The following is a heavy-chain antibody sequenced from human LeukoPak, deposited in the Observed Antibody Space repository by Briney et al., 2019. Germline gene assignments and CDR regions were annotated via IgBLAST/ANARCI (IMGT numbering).Heavy chain of an antibody. J-gene: IGHJ4*02. CDR3: ASPGKAVAAFDY. CDR1: GGSFSGYY. Sequence: PSETLSLTCAVYGGSFSGYYWSWIRQPPGKGLEWIGEINHSGSTNYNPSLKSRVTISVDTSKNQSSLKLSSVTAADTAVYYCASPGKAVAAFDYWGQGTLVTVSS. V-gene: IGHV4-34*01. D-gene: IGHD6-19*01. CDR2: INHSGST.